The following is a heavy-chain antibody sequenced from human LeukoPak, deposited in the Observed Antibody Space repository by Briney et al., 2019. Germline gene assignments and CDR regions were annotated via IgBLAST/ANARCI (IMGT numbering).Heavy chain of an antibody. CDR2: ISSSSSTI. D-gene: IGHD5-12*01. CDR3: ARALRLVSYYYYGMDV. Sequence: PGGSLRLSYAASGFTFSSYSMNWVRQAPGKGLEWVSYISSSSSTIYYADSVKGRFTISRDNAKNSLYLQMNSLRAEDTAVYYCARALRLVSYYYYGMDVWGQGTTVTVSS. V-gene: IGHV3-48*01. J-gene: IGHJ6*02. CDR1: GFTFSSYS.